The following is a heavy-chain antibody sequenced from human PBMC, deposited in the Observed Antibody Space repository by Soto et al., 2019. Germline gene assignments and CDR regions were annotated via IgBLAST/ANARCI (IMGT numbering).Heavy chain of an antibody. D-gene: IGHD3-10*02. CDR2: IIPIFGTA. V-gene: IGHV1-69*01. CDR1: GGTFSSYA. J-gene: IGHJ6*02. Sequence: QVQLVQSGAEVKKPGSSVKVSCKASGGTFSSYAISWVRQAPGQGLEWMGGIIPIFGTANYAQKFQGRVTMTADESTSTADMELSSRRSDDKAVYYCVTYVFPPGHNYYYGMDFWGQGTTVTVSS. CDR3: VTYVFPPGHNYYYGMDF.